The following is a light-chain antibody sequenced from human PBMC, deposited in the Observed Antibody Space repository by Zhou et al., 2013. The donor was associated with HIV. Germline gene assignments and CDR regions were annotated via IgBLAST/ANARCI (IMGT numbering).Light chain of an antibody. Sequence: DIQMTQSPSSVSASVGDRVTITCRASQGIGSWLAWYQQKPGKAPNLLIYAASSLQSGVPSRFSGSGSGTAFTLTISSLQPDDSATYFCQHYATYPWTFGQGTKVEMK. J-gene: IGKJ1*01. V-gene: IGKV1-12*01. CDR2: AAS. CDR1: QGIGSW. CDR3: QHYATYPWT.